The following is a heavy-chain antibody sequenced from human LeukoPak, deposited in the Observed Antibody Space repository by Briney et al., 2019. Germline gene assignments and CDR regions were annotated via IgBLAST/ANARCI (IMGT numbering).Heavy chain of an antibody. CDR2: IIPVFGTV. Sequence: ASVKVSCKPSGGTFSTYGVTWVRQAPGQGLEWMGRIIPVFGTVSYAEKFQGRVTIITDDSSSSDYMELRSLRSEDTAVYYCARDGTYSSSSSYYYSYMDVWGRGTTVTVSS. CDR1: GGTFSTYG. J-gene: IGHJ6*03. V-gene: IGHV1-69*05. CDR3: ARDGTYSSSSSYYYSYMDV. D-gene: IGHD6-6*01.